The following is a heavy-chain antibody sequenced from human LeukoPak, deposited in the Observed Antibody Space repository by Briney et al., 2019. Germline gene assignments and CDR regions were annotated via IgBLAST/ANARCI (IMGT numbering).Heavy chain of an antibody. V-gene: IGHV4-4*02. D-gene: IGHD2-2*01. CDR3: ARAEGYCSSTSCEYYFDY. CDR2: IYHSGRT. Sequence: PSETLSLTCAVSGGSISSTNWWSWVRQPPGKGLEWIGEIYHSGRTNYNPSLKSRVTISVDKSKNQFSLKLSSVTAADTAVYYCARAEGYCSSTSCEYYFDYWGQGTLVTVSS. CDR1: GGSISSTNW. J-gene: IGHJ4*02.